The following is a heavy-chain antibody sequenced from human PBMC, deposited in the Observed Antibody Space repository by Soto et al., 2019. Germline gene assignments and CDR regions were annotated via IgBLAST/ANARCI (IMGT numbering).Heavy chain of an antibody. CDR2: INHSGST. J-gene: IGHJ3*02. V-gene: IGHV4-34*01. Sequence: SETLSLTCAVYGGSFSGYYWSWIRQPPGKGLEWIGEINHSGSTNYNPSLKSRVTISVDTSKNKFSLKLSSVTAADTAVYYCARFPPPPYCGGDCYPHDAFDIWGQGTMVTVSS. D-gene: IGHD2-21*02. CDR3: ARFPPPPYCGGDCYPHDAFDI. CDR1: GGSFSGYY.